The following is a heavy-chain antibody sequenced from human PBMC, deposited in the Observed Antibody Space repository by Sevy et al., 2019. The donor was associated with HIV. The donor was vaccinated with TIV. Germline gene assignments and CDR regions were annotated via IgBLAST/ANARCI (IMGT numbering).Heavy chain of an antibody. D-gene: IGHD3-10*01. CDR2: ISSASSYI. J-gene: IGHJ4*02. Sequence: GGSLRLSCAASGFTFNYHFMNWVRQVPGKGLEWVSYISSASSYINYSDSVKGRFTISRDNAKNLVFLEMNNLRPEDTAVYICARGDYYGSLDYFDYWGQGTLVTVSS. V-gene: IGHV3-21*01. CDR1: GFTFNYHF. CDR3: ARGDYYGSLDYFDY.